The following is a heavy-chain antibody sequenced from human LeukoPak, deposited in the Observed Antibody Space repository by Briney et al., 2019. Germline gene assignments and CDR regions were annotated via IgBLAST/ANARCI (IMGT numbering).Heavy chain of an antibody. CDR1: GFTFSSYS. D-gene: IGHD1-1*01. V-gene: IGHV3-48*02. CDR2: ITASGTAM. CDR3: AKDFVRYNIQFDY. J-gene: IGHJ4*02. Sequence: GGSLRLSCAASGFTFSSYSMNWVRQASGKGLEWVSHITASGTAMFYADSVKGRFTISRDNAKNSLYLQMNSLRDEDTAVYYCAKDFVRYNIQFDYWGQGALVTVSS.